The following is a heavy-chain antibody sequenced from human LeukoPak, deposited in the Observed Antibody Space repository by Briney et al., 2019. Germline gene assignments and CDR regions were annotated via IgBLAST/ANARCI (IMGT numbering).Heavy chain of an antibody. CDR2: INHNGNVN. CDR1: GFTFSSYW. D-gene: IGHD3-16*01. J-gene: IGHJ6*02. V-gene: IGHV3-7*03. CDR3: ARGGGLDV. Sequence: GGSLRLSCVTSGFTFSSYWMNWARQAPGKGLEWVASINHNGNVNYYVNSVKGRFTISRDNAKNSLYLQMSNLRAEDTAVYFCARGGGLDVWGQGATVTVSS.